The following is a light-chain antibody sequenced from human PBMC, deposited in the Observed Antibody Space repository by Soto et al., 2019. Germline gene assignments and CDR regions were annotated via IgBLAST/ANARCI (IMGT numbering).Light chain of an antibody. Sequence: DIQMTQSPSSLSASVGDRVTITCRASQGISNYLAWYQQKPGKVPKLLIYAAPTLQSGVPSRFSGSGSGTDFTLTTSSLQPEDVATYYCQKYNSASFTFGPGTKVDIK. V-gene: IGKV1-27*01. CDR1: QGISNY. CDR2: AAP. CDR3: QKYNSASFT. J-gene: IGKJ3*01.